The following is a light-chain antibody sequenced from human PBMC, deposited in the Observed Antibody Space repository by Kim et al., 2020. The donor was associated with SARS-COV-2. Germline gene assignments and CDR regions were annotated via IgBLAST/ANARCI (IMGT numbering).Light chain of an antibody. J-gene: IGKJ2*01. CDR1: QAISTY. V-gene: IGKV1-27*01. CDR3: QHYHTAPKT. CDR2: AAS. Sequence: DIQMTQSPSSLSASVGDRVTITCRASQAISTYLAWYQQKPGKIPKFLIYAASTLQSGVPSRFSGRRSGTDFTLTISRLQPEDVATYYCQHYHTAPKTFGQGTMLQI.